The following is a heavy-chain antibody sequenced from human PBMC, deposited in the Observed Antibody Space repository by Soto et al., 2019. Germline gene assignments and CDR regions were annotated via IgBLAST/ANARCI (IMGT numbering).Heavy chain of an antibody. J-gene: IGHJ4*02. CDR2: ISSSSRTI. Sequence: GGSLRLSCAASGFTFSSYSMSWVRQAPGKGLEWVSYISSSSRTIYYSDSVKGRFTISRDNGKNSLYLQLNSLRAEDTAVYYCASVCSGGSCYSIDHWGQGTLVTVSS. D-gene: IGHD2-15*01. V-gene: IGHV3-48*01. CDR3: ASVCSGGSCYSIDH. CDR1: GFTFSSYS.